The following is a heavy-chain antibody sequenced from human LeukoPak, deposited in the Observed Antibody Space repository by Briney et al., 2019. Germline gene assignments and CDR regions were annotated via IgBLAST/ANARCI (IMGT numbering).Heavy chain of an antibody. Sequence: GRSLRLSCAASGFTFSSYGMHWVRQAPGKGLEWVAVIWYDGSNKYYADSVKGRFTISRDNSKNTLYLQMNSLRAEDTAVYYCAKSFGDFWSGFYTYYYMDVWGKGTTVTVSS. CDR2: IWYDGSNK. V-gene: IGHV3-33*06. D-gene: IGHD3-3*01. CDR1: GFTFSSYG. CDR3: AKSFGDFWSGFYTYYYMDV. J-gene: IGHJ6*03.